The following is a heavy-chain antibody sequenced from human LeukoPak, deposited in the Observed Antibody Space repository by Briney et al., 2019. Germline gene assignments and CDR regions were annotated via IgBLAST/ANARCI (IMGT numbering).Heavy chain of an antibody. CDR1: GGSISSYS. CDR2: IYYSGST. CDR3: ARYNFGLGTLDY. D-gene: IGHD7-27*01. Sequence: HPSETLSLTCTVSGGSISSYSWCWIRQPPGKRLEWIGYIYYSGSTDYNPSLKSRVTISVDTSKTQFSLKLRSVTAADTALYYCARYNFGLGTLDYWGQGTLVTVSS. V-gene: IGHV4-59*12. J-gene: IGHJ4*02.